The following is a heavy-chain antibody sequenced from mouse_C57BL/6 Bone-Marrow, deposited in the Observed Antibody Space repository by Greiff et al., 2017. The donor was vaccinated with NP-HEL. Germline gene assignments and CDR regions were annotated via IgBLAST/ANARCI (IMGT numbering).Heavy chain of an antibody. D-gene: IGHD1-1*01. CDR2: IYPRSGNT. J-gene: IGHJ3*01. Sequence: VQVVESGAELARPGASVKLSCKASGYTFTSYGISWVKQRPGQGLEWIGEIYPRSGNTYYNEKFKGKATLTADKSSSTAYMELRSLTSEDSAVYFCARYGSTWFAYWGQGTLVTVSA. CDR1: GYTFTSYG. V-gene: IGHV1-81*01. CDR3: ARYGSTWFAY.